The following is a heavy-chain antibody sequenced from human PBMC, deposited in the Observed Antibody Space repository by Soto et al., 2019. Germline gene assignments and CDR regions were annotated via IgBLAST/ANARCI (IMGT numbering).Heavy chain of an antibody. J-gene: IGHJ1*01. CDR3: ASEGGYCAGPSCYKYFQH. Sequence: GGSLRLSCAASGFTFSTYWMHWVRQAPGKGLVWVSRINSDESTTTYADSVKGRFTISRDNVKNTVYLQMNSLRAEDTAVYYCASEGGYCAGPSCYKYFQHWGQGTLVTVSS. D-gene: IGHD2-2*02. CDR2: INSDESTT. CDR1: GFTFSTYW. V-gene: IGHV3-74*01.